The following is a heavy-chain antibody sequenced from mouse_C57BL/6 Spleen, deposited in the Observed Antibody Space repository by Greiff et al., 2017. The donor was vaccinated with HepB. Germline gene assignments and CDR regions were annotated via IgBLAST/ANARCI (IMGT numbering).Heavy chain of an antibody. CDR1: GYAFSSSW. Sequence: LEESGPELVKPGASVKISCKASGYAFSSSWMNWVKQRPGKGLEWIGRIYPGDGDTNYNGKFKGKATLTADKSSSTAYMQLSSLTSEDSAVYFCAYGSSSSYAMDYWGQGTSVTVSS. CDR2: IYPGDGDT. CDR3: AYGSSSSYAMDY. V-gene: IGHV1-82*01. J-gene: IGHJ4*01. D-gene: IGHD1-1*01.